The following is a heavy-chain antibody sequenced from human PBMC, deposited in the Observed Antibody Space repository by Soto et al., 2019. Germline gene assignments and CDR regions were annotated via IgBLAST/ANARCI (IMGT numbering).Heavy chain of an antibody. CDR2: ILNDGSNR. D-gene: IGHD3-10*01. J-gene: IGHJ6*02. CDR3: ARDDEYSGNGMDV. CDR1: GFTFSNYG. Sequence: QVQLVESGGGVVQPGRSLRLSCAASGFTFSNYGMHWVRQAPGKGLEWVAVILNDGSNRYHADSVKDRFTISRDNSKNTLYLQMNSLRAKYTAVYYCARDDEYSGNGMDVWGQGTMVTVS. V-gene: IGHV3-33*01.